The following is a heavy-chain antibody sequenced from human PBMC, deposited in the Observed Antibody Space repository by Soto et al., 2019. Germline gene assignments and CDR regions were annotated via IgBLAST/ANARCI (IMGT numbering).Heavy chain of an antibody. CDR1: CGSISSSPNY. J-gene: IGHJ4*02. Sequence: SETLYLTCTVSCGSISSSPNYWGWIRQPPGKGLEWIGSIYYTGSTYSNPSLKSRVTIYVYPSKNQFSLKLSSVTAADTSVYYCGRREDSYAAYYFDSGGQGIQVTV. V-gene: IGHV4-39*01. CDR3: GRREDSYAAYYFDS. D-gene: IGHD5-18*01. CDR2: IYYTGST.